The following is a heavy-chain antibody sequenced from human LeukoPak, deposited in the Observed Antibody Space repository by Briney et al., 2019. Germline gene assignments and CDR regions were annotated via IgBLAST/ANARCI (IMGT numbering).Heavy chain of an antibody. Sequence: ASVKVSCKASGYTFTGYGISWVRQAPGQGLEWMGWINPNSGGTNYAKKFRGWVTMTRDTSISTAYMELSRLRSDDTAVYYCARGTRIAAAGTNRAHYFDYWGQGTLVTVSS. V-gene: IGHV1-2*04. CDR3: ARGTRIAAAGTNRAHYFDY. CDR1: GYTFTGYG. J-gene: IGHJ4*02. D-gene: IGHD6-13*01. CDR2: INPNSGGT.